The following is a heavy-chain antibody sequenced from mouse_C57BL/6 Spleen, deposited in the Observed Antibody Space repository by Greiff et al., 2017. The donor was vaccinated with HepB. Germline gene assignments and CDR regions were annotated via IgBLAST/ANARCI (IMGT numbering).Heavy chain of an antibody. V-gene: IGHV5-4*01. CDR2: ISDGGSYT. J-gene: IGHJ3*01. CDR1: GFTFSSYA. CDR3: AREGYGNYWFAY. Sequence: EVQLQESGGGLVKPGGSLKLSCAASGFTFSSYAMSWVRQTPEKRLEWVATISDGGSYTYYPDNVKGRFTISRDNAKNNLYLQMSHLKSEDTAMYYCAREGYGNYWFAYWGQGTLVTVSA. D-gene: IGHD2-1*01.